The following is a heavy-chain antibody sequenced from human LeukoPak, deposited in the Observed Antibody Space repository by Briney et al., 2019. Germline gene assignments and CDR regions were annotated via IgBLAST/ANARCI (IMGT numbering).Heavy chain of an antibody. Sequence: GGSLRLSCAASGFTFSSYSMNWVRQAPGKGLEWVPYISSSSSTIYYADSVKGRFTISRDNAKNSLYLQMNSLRAEDTAVYYCAREGSSGWYGKPYYFDYWGQGTLVTVSS. D-gene: IGHD6-19*01. V-gene: IGHV3-48*01. CDR1: GFTFSSYS. J-gene: IGHJ4*02. CDR3: AREGSSGWYGKPYYFDY. CDR2: ISSSSSTI.